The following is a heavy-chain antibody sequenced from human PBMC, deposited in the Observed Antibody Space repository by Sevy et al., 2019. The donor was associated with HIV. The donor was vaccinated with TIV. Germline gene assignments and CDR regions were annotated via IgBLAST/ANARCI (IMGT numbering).Heavy chain of an antibody. V-gene: IGHV3-30*18. Sequence: GGSLRLSCAASGFTFNFYGMHWVRQAPGKGLEWVAVISYDGNLKYYADSAKGRFTISRDNSKNTLYLQMNSLRPEDTAVYYCVKAPNDYDNSGWAGLEVWGQWTTVTVSS. CDR2: ISYDGNLK. CDR3: VKAPNDYDNSGWAGLEV. CDR1: GFTFNFYG. D-gene: IGHD3-22*01. J-gene: IGHJ6*02.